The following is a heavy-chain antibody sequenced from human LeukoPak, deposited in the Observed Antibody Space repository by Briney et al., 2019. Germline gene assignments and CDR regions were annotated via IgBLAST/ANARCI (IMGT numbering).Heavy chain of an antibody. CDR1: GGSISSYY. CDR2: IYYSGST. D-gene: IGHD1-26*01. V-gene: IGHV4-59*01. CDR3: ASSGLEWESPTYYFDY. J-gene: IGHJ4*02. Sequence: ASETLSLTCIVSGGSISSYYWSWIRQPPGKGLEWIGYIYYSGSTNYNPSLKSRVTISVDTSKNQFSLKLSSVTAADTAVYYCASSGLEWESPTYYFDYWGQGTLVTVSS.